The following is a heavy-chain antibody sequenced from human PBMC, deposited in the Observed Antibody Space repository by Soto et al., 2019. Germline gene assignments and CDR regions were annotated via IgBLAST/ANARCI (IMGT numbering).Heavy chain of an antibody. CDR2: IIPIFGTA. J-gene: IGHJ5*02. Sequence: AAVKVSCKASGGTFSSYASSWVRQAPGQGLEGVGGIIPIFGTANYAQKFQGRVTITADESTSTAYMELSSLRSEDMAVYYCASGHNFVSVAHTNDQQNWFDPWGQGTLVTVSS. D-gene: IGHD2-15*01. CDR3: ASGHNFVSVAHTNDQQNWFDP. CDR1: GGTFSSYA. V-gene: IGHV1-69*13.